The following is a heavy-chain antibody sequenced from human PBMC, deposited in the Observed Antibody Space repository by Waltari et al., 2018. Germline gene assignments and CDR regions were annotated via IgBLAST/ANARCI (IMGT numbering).Heavy chain of an antibody. D-gene: IGHD6-13*01. CDR3: AKDRQQLPLD. Sequence: QVQLVESGGGVVQPGGSLRLSCAASGFTFSSYGMHWVRQAPGKGLEWVAFIRYDGSNKYYADSVKGRFTISRDNSKNTLYLQMNSLRAEDTAVYYCAKDRQQLPLDWGQGTLVTVSS. V-gene: IGHV3-30*02. J-gene: IGHJ4*02. CDR2: IRYDGSNK. CDR1: GFTFSSYG.